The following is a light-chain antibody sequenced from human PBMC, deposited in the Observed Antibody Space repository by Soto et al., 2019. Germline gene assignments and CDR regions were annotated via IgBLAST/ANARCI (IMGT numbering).Light chain of an antibody. CDR2: ATS. V-gene: IGKV3-20*01. Sequence: EIVLTQYQGTLSSSPGETATLSCRASQTVNSDYCAWFQRKPGEAPRLLIFATSRRATDSPDRFSGSGSGTDFTLAISSREPEDCAVYYCHQFGYSPRTFGQGTKVDSK. CDR1: QTVNSDY. CDR3: HQFGYSPRT. J-gene: IGKJ1*01.